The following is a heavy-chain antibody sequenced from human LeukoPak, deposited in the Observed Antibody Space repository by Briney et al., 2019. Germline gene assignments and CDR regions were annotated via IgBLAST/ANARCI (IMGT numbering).Heavy chain of an antibody. V-gene: IGHV1-69*13. CDR3: ARGGHSSGYYFPLDY. J-gene: IGHJ4*02. Sequence: ASVKVSCEASGGTFSSYAISWVRQAPGQGLEWMGGIIPIFGTANYAQKFQGRVTITADESTSTAYMELSSLRSEDTAVYYCARGGHSSGYYFPLDYWGQGTLVTVSS. CDR1: GGTFSSYA. CDR2: IIPIFGTA. D-gene: IGHD3-22*01.